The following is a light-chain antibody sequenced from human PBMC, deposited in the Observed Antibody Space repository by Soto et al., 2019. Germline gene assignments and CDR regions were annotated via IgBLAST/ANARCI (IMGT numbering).Light chain of an antibody. CDR2: AAS. V-gene: IGKV1-9*01. Sequence: IQLTQSPSSLSASVGDRVTITCRASQGISIYLAWYQQKPGKVPKLLIYAASTLQSGVPSRFSGSGSGTDFTLTISSLQSDVFESYYCRRLNSYTFGGGTKVEIK. J-gene: IGKJ4*01. CDR1: QGISIY. CDR3: RRLNSYT.